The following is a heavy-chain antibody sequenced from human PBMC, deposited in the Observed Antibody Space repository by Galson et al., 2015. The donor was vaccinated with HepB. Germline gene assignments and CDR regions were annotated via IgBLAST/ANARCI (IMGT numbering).Heavy chain of an antibody. J-gene: IGHJ3*02. Sequence: SVKVSCKASGYTFTSYFMHWVRQAPGQGLEWMGIINPSGDYTRYAQKFQGRVTMTRDTSTSTVYLELSSLRSDDTAMYYCARETTIIGVTGTRGGLDIWGQGSMVTVSS. V-gene: IGHV1-46*01. CDR3: ARETTIIGVTGTRGGLDI. D-gene: IGHD2-15*01. CDR1: GYTFTSYF. CDR2: INPSGDYT.